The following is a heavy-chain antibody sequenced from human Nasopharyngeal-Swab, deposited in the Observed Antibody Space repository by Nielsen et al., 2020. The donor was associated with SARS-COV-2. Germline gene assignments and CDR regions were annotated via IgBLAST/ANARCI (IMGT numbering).Heavy chain of an antibody. Sequence: GGSLRLSCASSGFTFTTYWMSWVRQAPGKGLEWVASIKQDGSEKYYVDSVKGRFTISRDNAKSSLFLQMNSLRAEDTALYSFARVRLRNNWFDPWGQGTLVTVSS. J-gene: IGHJ5*02. V-gene: IGHV3-7*01. D-gene: IGHD4-17*01. CDR1: GFTFTTYW. CDR3: ARVRLRNNWFDP. CDR2: IKQDGSEK.